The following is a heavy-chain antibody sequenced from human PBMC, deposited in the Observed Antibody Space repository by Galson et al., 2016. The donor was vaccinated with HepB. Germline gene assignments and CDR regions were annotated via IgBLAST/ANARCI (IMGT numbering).Heavy chain of an antibody. D-gene: IGHD3-3*01. V-gene: IGHV1-69*06. CDR1: GGTFSSYA. CDR2: IIPIFGTA. Sequence: SVKVSCKASGGTFSSYAISWVRQAPGQGLEWMGDIIPIFGTANYAQKFQGRVTITADTSTSTTYMELSSLRSEATAVYFCARAAFAASFDYWGQGTLVTVSS. CDR3: ARAAFAASFDY. J-gene: IGHJ4*02.